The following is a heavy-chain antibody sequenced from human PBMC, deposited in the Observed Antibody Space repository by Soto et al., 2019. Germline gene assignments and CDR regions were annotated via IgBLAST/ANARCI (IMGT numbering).Heavy chain of an antibody. J-gene: IGHJ3*02. Sequence: QVQLQESGPGLVKPSETLSLTCTVSGGSISSYYWSWIRQPPGKGLEWIGYIYYSGSTNYNPSLRSRVPIAXDTSKNQFSLKLSSVTAADTAVYYCARVWGGAFDIWGQGTMVTVSS. V-gene: IGHV4-59*01. CDR1: GGSISSYY. CDR3: ARVWGGAFDI. D-gene: IGHD3-10*01. CDR2: IYYSGST.